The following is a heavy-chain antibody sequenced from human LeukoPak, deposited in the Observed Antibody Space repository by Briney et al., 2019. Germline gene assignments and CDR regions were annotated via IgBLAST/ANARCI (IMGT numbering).Heavy chain of an antibody. V-gene: IGHV4-4*02. CDR3: ARKYGSGSYPPYYYYMDV. Sequence: SGTLSLTCAVSGGSISSSNWWSWVRQPPGKGLEWIGEIYHSGSTNYNPSLKSRVTISVDTSKNQFSLKLSSVTAADTAVYYCARKYGSGSYPPYYYYMDVWGKGTTVTISS. D-gene: IGHD3-10*01. CDR2: IYHSGST. CDR1: GGSISSSNW. J-gene: IGHJ6*03.